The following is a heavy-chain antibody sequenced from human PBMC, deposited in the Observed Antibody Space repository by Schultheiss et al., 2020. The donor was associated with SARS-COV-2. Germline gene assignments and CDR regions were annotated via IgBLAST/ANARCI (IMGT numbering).Heavy chain of an antibody. V-gene: IGHV3-30*04. CDR3: ARTLSNEEYSSSWYGAGRYYYYGMDV. CDR2: ISYDGSNK. J-gene: IGHJ6*02. D-gene: IGHD6-13*01. Sequence: GESLKISCAASGFTFSSYAMSWVRQAPGKGLEWVAVISYDGSNKYYADSVKGRFTISRDNSKNTLYLQMNSLRAEDTAVYYCARTLSNEEYSSSWYGAGRYYYYGMDVWGQGTTVTVSS. CDR1: GFTFSSYA.